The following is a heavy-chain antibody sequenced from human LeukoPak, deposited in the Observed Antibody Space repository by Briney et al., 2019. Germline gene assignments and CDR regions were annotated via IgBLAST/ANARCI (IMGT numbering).Heavy chain of an antibody. CDR3: AKDRHGDYTSDY. V-gene: IGHV3-30*02. J-gene: IGHJ4*02. CDR2: TPYHGVSR. D-gene: IGHD4-17*01. CDR1: GFIFGSYG. Sequence: GGSLRLSCAASGFIFGSYGMHWVRQAPVKGLEWVAFTPYHGVSRYYTESVKGRFTISRDNSKSTLYLQMNSLRIEDTAVCYCAKDRHGDYTSDYWGQGTLVIVSS.